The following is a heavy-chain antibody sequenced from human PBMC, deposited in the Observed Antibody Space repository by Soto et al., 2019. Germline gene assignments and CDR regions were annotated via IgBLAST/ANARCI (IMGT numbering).Heavy chain of an antibody. CDR3: ARDGGSISYYYGMDV. V-gene: IGHV4-59*01. CDR1: AGSISSYY. CDR2: IYYTGST. D-gene: IGHD2-15*01. Sequence: SETLSLTCSASAGSISSYYWSWIRQPPGKGLEWIGYIYYTGSTNYNPSLKSRVTISVDTSKNQFSLKLSSVTAADTAVYYCARDGGSISYYYGMDVWGQGTTVTVSS. J-gene: IGHJ6*02.